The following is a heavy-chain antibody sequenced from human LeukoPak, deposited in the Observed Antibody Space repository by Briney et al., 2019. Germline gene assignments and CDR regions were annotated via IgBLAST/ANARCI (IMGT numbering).Heavy chain of an antibody. CDR1: GFPFSSIW. CDR3: ARVRPGYYYMDV. Sequence: GSLRLSCAASGFPFSSIWIDWVRQAPGKGLVGVSRINIDGSGTTYADSVKGRFTISRDNAKNTMYLQMNSLRAEDTAVYYCARVRPGYYYMDVWGKGTTVTVSS. D-gene: IGHD7-27*01. V-gene: IGHV3-74*01. CDR2: INIDGSGT. J-gene: IGHJ6*03.